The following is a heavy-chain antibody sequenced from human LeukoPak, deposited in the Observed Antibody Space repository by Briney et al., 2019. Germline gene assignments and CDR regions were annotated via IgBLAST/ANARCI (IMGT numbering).Heavy chain of an antibody. CDR3: ARVTYGSGWSFDY. D-gene: IGHD6-19*01. V-gene: IGHV1-46*01. J-gene: IGHJ4*02. CDR1: GYTFTHYY. CDR2: INPSGGIT. Sequence: ASVKVSCKASGYTFTHYYMHWVRQAPGQGLEWMGIINPSGGITTYAQKFQGRLTITRNTSIGTAYMELSSLRSEDTAVDYCARVTYGSGWSFDYWGQGTLVTVPS.